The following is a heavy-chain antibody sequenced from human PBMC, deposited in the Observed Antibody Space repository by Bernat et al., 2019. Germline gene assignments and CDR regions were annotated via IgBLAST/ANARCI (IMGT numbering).Heavy chain of an antibody. D-gene: IGHD7-27*01. CDR3: ARAALTGVDAFDI. CDR1: GFTFSSYW. J-gene: IGHJ3*02. Sequence: EVQLVESGGGLVQSGGSLRLSCGASGFTFSSYWMTWVRQAPGKGLEWVANIKLDGSEKYYMDSVKGRFTISRDNAKNSLYLQMNSLRVEDTAMYFCARAALTGVDAFDIWGQGTMVTVSS. V-gene: IGHV3-7*01. CDR2: IKLDGSEK.